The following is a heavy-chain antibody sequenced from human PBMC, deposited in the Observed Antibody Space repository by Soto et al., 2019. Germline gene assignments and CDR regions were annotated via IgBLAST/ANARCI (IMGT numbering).Heavy chain of an antibody. V-gene: IGHV4-59*01. CDR1: GGPISSYY. D-gene: IGHD6-13*01. J-gene: IGHJ5*02. Sequence: SETLSLTCTVSGGPISSYYWSWIRRSPGKGLEWIGYIYYSGSTNYNPSLKSRVTISVDTSKNQFSLKLTSVTAADTAVYYCACCASSSRYYRWFYPWGKGSLVPVSS. CDR2: IYYSGST. CDR3: ACCASSSRYYRWFYP.